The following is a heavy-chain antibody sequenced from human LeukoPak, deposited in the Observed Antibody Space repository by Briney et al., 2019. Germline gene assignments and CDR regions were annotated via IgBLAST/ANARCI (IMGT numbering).Heavy chain of an antibody. CDR2: IYYGGST. CDR1: GGSISSGGYY. Sequence: SETLSLTCTVSGGSISSGGYYWNWIRQHPGKGLEWIGFIYYGGSTYYNPSLKSRITISVDTSKNQFSLKLSSVTAADTAVYYCARGIGVYYYDSSGYYPSGYFQHWGQGTLVTVSS. CDR3: ARGIGVYYYDSSGYYPSGYFQH. D-gene: IGHD3-22*01. J-gene: IGHJ1*01. V-gene: IGHV4-31*03.